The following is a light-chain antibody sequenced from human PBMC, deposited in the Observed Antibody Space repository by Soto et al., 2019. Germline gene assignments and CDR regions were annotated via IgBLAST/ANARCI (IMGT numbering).Light chain of an antibody. Sequence: DIQMTQSPSTLSASVGDRVTITCRASQSISSWLAWYQQKPGKAPKLLIYKASSLESGVPSRFSGSGSGTEFPLTISSLQPDDFATYYCQQYNSYSPLTFGQGTRLEIK. CDR2: KAS. CDR1: QSISSW. CDR3: QQYNSYSPLT. J-gene: IGKJ5*01. V-gene: IGKV1-5*03.